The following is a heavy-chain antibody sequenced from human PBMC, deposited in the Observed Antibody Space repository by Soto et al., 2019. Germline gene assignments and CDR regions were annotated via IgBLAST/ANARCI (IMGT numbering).Heavy chain of an antibody. D-gene: IGHD3-10*01. CDR1: GFTFSNAW. V-gene: IGHV3-15*01. CDR3: TTDRANTYYYGSGSYDY. Sequence: GGSLRLSCAASGFTFSNAWMSWVRQAPGKGLEWVGRIKSKTDGGTTDYAAPVKGRFTISRDDSKNTLYLQMNSLKTEDTAVYYCTTDRANTYYYGSGSYDYWGQGTLVTVSS. CDR2: IKSKTDGGTT. J-gene: IGHJ4*02.